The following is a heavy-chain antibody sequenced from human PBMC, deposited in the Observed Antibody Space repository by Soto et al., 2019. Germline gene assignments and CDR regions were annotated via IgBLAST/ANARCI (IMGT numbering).Heavy chain of an antibody. CDR2: IWYDGSNK. Sequence: QVQLVEPGVGVVQPGRSLRLSCAASGFAFSTYGMHWVRQTPGKGLEWGALIWYDGSNKYYADSVKGRFAICRDNSKNSLYLQMHSLRAEDTAVYFCARSPPGVAGRYYFDFWGQGTLVTVSS. J-gene: IGHJ4*02. CDR3: ARSPPGVAGRYYFDF. CDR1: GFAFSTYG. D-gene: IGHD6-6*01. V-gene: IGHV3-33*01.